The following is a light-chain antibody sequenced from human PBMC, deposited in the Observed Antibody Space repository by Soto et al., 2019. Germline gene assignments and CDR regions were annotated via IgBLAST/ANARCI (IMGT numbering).Light chain of an antibody. V-gene: IGLV1-51*01. Sequence: QSVLTQPPSVSAAPGQKVTISCSGSSSNIGSNFGSWYQQLPGTAPQILIYDNDKRPSGIPDRFSGSKSGTSATLGITGLQTGDEADYYCGTWDSSLSAVVFGGGTQLTVL. CDR3: GTWDSSLSAVV. CDR2: DND. J-gene: IGLJ2*01. CDR1: SSNIGSNF.